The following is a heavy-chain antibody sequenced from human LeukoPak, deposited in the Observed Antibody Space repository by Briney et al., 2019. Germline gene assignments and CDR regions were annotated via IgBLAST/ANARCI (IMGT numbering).Heavy chain of an antibody. D-gene: IGHD5-12*01. CDR3: VRDRPWQAFDY. CDR1: GFTFSSFD. CDR2: ISHSGLTV. Sequence: GGSLRLSCAASGFTFSSFDMNWVRQAPGKGLEWVAYISHSGLTVYYAGSVRGRFTISRNNARNSLFLQMSSLRVEDTAVYYCVRDRPWQAFDYWGQGTLVTVSS. J-gene: IGHJ4*02. V-gene: IGHV3-48*03.